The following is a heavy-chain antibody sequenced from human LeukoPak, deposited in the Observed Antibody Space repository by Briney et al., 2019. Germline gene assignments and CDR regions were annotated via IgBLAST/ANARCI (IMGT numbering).Heavy chain of an antibody. D-gene: IGHD3-22*01. CDR1: GFTVSSNY. CDR3: ARDYYDSSGYSLDY. J-gene: IGHJ4*02. CDR2: IYSGGST. V-gene: IGHV3-66*01. Sequence: GGSLRLSCAASGFTVSSNYMSWVRQAPGKGLEWVSVIYSGGSTYYADSVKGRFTISRDNSKNTLYLQMNSLRAEDTAVYYSARDYYDSSGYSLDYWGQGTLVTVSS.